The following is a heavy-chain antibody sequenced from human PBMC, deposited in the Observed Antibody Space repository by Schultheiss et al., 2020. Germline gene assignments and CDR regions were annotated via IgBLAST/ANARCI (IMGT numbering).Heavy chain of an antibody. Sequence: SATLPLTCTVSGGSISSYYWSWIRQPAGKGLEWIGRIYTSGSTNYNPSLKSRVTMSVDTSKNQFSLKLSSVTAADTAVYYCARQAGQLGGYYYYGMDVWGQGTTVTV. CDR2: IYTSGST. CDR1: GGSISSYY. V-gene: IGHV4-4*07. J-gene: IGHJ6*02. D-gene: IGHD6-6*01. CDR3: ARQAGQLGGYYYYGMDV.